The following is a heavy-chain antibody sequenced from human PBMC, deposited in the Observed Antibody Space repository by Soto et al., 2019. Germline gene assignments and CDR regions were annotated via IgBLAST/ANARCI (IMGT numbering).Heavy chain of an antibody. V-gene: IGHV1-69*01. CDR3: AGALRSGHIYRFF. J-gene: IGHJ4*02. CDR1: GGPFSSYT. CDR2: FIPIFGTS. D-gene: IGHD3-3*01. Sequence: QVQLVQSGAEVKKPGSSVKVSCKASGGPFSSYTFTWVRQAPGEGLEWVGGFIPIFGTSNYAQRFQGRVTITADGSTRTVYMEVNNLTSEDTAFYFCAGALRSGHIYRFFWGQGTLLTVSS.